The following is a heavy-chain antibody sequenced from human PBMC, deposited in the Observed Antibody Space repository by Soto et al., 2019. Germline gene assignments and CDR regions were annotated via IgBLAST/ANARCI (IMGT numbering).Heavy chain of an antibody. CDR2: IYYRGST. CDR1: GGSISSYY. J-gene: IGHJ3*02. V-gene: IGHV4-59*01. D-gene: IGHD2-2*01. CDR3: ARGRGGWFINQLLNAFDI. Sequence: QVQLQESCPGLVKPSETLSLTCTVSGGSISSYYWSWIRQPPGKGLEWIGYIYYRGSTNYNPSLKSRVTISVDTSKNQFSLKLSSVTAADTAVYYCARGRGGWFINQLLNAFDIWGQGKMVTVSS.